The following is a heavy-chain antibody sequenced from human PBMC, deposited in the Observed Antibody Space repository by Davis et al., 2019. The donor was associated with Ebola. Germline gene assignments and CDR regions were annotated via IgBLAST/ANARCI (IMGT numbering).Heavy chain of an antibody. CDR1: SGSFSGYY. CDR2: IYYSGST. Sequence: SETLSLTCAVYSGSFSGYYWNWIRQPPGKGLEWIGSIYYSGSTYYNPSLKSRVTISVDTSKNQFSLKLSSVTAADTAVYYCARETKWEFCSGGSCSTANWFDPWGQGTLVTVSS. V-gene: IGHV4-34*01. CDR3: ARETKWEFCSGGSCSTANWFDP. D-gene: IGHD2-15*01. J-gene: IGHJ5*02.